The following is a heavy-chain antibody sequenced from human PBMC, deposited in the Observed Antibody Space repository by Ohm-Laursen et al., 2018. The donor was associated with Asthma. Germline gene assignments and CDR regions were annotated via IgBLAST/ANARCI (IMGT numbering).Heavy chain of an antibody. V-gene: IGHV3-74*01. CDR3: VKDPYDFWSGYYFDY. Sequence: SLRLSCAASGFTFSGYWMHWVRQAPGKGLVWVSRVYGDGSNTIYADSVKGRFTISRDNAKNTLYLQMSSLRAEDTAVYYCVKDPYDFWSGYYFDYWGQGTLVTVSS. J-gene: IGHJ4*02. CDR1: GFTFSGYW. D-gene: IGHD3-3*01. CDR2: VYGDGSNT.